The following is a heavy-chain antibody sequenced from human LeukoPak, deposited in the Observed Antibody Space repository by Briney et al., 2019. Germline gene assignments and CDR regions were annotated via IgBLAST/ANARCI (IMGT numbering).Heavy chain of an antibody. CDR3: AREVLTVTISLYAFDI. V-gene: IGHV3-21*01. Sequence: PGGSLRLSCAASGFTFSSYSMNWVRQAPGKGLEWVSSISSSSSYIYYADSVKGRFTISRDNAKNSLYLQMNSLRAEDTAVYYCAREVLTVTISLYAFDIWGQGTMVTVSS. J-gene: IGHJ3*02. CDR1: GFTFSSYS. CDR2: ISSSSSYI. D-gene: IGHD4-17*01.